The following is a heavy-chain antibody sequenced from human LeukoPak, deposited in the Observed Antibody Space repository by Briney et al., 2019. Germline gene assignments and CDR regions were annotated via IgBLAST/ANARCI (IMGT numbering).Heavy chain of an antibody. Sequence: GSLRLSCAASGFTFSTYWMTWVRQAPGKGLEWVANIKQDGSEKYYVDSVKGRFTISRDNSKNTLYLQMNSLRAEDTAVYYCARDLAAANYDAFDIWGHGTMVTVSS. J-gene: IGHJ3*02. CDR3: ARDLAAANYDAFDI. V-gene: IGHV3-7*01. D-gene: IGHD6-25*01. CDR2: IKQDGSEK. CDR1: GFTFSTYW.